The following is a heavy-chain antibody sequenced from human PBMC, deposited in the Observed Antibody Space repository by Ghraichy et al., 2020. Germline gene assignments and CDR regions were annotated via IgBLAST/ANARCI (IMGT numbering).Heavy chain of an antibody. CDR1: GGSFSGYY. Sequence: SETLSLTCAVYGGSFSGYYWSWIRQPPGKGLEWIGEINHSGSTNYNPSLKSRVTISVDTSKNQFSLKLSSVTAADTAVYYCAGPNYYDSSGYYYVNDYWGQGTLVTVSS. D-gene: IGHD3-22*01. V-gene: IGHV4-34*01. CDR3: AGPNYYDSSGYYYVNDY. CDR2: INHSGST. J-gene: IGHJ4*02.